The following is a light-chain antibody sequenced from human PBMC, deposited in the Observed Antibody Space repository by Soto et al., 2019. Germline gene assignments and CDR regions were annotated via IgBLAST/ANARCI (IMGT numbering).Light chain of an antibody. CDR2: DAS. Sequence: DIQMTQSPSTLSASVGDRVTISCRASQSISNWLAWYQQKPGKAPKLLIYDASSLESGVPSRFSGSGSGTEFTLTISSLQPDDVATYYCQQYNSYKTFGQGTKVDIK. CDR1: QSISNW. CDR3: QQYNSYKT. J-gene: IGKJ1*01. V-gene: IGKV1-5*01.